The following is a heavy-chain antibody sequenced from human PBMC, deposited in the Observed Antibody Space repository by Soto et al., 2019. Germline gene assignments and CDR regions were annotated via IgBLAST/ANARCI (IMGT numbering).Heavy chain of an antibody. CDR2: LNPNTGNI. Sequence: QVQLVQSGAEVKRPGASVKVSCRASGYTFVDYALHWVRQAPGQGLEWVGWLNPNTGNIKYSHKFEDRVSITRDTGTSTAYMELRGLRSEDTAVYFCSREAIVAENWFDPWGQGTLVTVSS. V-gene: IGHV1-3*01. D-gene: IGHD5-12*01. CDR1: GYTFVDYA. CDR3: SREAIVAENWFDP. J-gene: IGHJ5*02.